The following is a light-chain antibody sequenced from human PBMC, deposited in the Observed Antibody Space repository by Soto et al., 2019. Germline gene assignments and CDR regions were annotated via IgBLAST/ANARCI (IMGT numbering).Light chain of an antibody. CDR1: SSDVGGYNY. J-gene: IGLJ1*01. V-gene: IGLV2-14*01. CDR3: ISYTSRSPLRV. Sequence: QSVLTQPASVSGFPGQSITISCTGTSSDVGGYNYVSWYQQHPGRAPKLMIYEVSNRPSGFSNRFSGSKSGNTASLTISGLQAEDEADYYCISYTSRSPLRVIGIGSNVTVL. CDR2: EVS.